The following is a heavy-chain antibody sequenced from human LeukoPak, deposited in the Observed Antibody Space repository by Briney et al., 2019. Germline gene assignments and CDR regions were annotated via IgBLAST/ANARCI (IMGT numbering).Heavy chain of an antibody. CDR2: ISGDGGTT. V-gene: IGHV3-43*02. CDR1: GFTFDDYA. J-gene: IGHJ4*02. CDR3: AKVYVGSWYAYDH. D-gene: IGHD6-13*01. Sequence: PGGSLRLSCTASGFTFDDYAMHWVRQAPAKGLEWVSLISGDGGTTDYADSVKGRFTISRDNRRNSLHLHMNSLRTEDTALYFCAKVYVGSWYAYDHWGQGTLVTVSS.